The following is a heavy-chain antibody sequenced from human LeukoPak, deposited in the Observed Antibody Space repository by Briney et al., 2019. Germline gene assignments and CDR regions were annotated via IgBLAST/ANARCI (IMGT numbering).Heavy chain of an antibody. CDR2: ISYDGSNK. CDR1: GFTFSSYG. V-gene: IGHV3-30*18. Sequence: PGGSLRLSCAASGFTFSSYGMHWVRQAPGKGLEGVAVISYDGSNKYYADSVKGRFTISRDNSKNPLYLQMNSLRAEDTAVYYCAKDHIVVVVAATPMIDYWGQGTLVTVSS. J-gene: IGHJ4*02. D-gene: IGHD2-15*01. CDR3: AKDHIVVVVAATPMIDY.